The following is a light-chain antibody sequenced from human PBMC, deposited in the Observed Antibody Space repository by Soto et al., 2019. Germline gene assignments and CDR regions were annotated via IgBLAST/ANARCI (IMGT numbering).Light chain of an antibody. Sequence: EIVMTQSPATLSVSPGERATLSCRASQSVSSNLAWYQQKPGQAPRLLIYGASTRATGIPARFSGSGSGTEFTLTISRLQSEDFAVYYCQQYNNWPLTFGGGTKVEFK. J-gene: IGKJ4*01. V-gene: IGKV3-15*01. CDR3: QQYNNWPLT. CDR1: QSVSSN. CDR2: GAS.